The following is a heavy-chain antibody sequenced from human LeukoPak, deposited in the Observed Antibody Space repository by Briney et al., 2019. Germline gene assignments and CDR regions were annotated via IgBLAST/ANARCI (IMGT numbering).Heavy chain of an antibody. CDR1: GFTFSSYW. D-gene: IGHD6-19*01. CDR3: ASSTSAVN. V-gene: IGHV3-21*01. Sequence: PGGSLRLSCAASGFTFSSYWMSWVRQAPGKGLEWVSSISSSSSYIYYADSVKGRFTISRDNAKNSLYLQMNSLRAEDTAVYYCASSTSAVNWGQGTLVTVSS. J-gene: IGHJ1*01. CDR2: ISSSSSYI.